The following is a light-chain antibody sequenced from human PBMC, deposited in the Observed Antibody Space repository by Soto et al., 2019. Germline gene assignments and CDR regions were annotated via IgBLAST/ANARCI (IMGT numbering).Light chain of an antibody. CDR1: QSVSSY. J-gene: IGKJ4*01. CDR2: DAS. Sequence: EIVLTQSPATLSLSPGERATLSCRASQSVSSYLAWYQQKPGQAPRLLIYDASNRATGIPARFSGSGSGTDFTLTISSLEPKHFAVYYCQQRSNWPPLLTFGGGTKVDIK. CDR3: QQRSNWPPLLT. V-gene: IGKV3-11*01.